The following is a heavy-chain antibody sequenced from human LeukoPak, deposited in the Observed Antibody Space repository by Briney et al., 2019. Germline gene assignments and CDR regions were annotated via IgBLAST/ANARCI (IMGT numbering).Heavy chain of an antibody. D-gene: IGHD3-10*01. Sequence: SGPALVNPTQTLTLTCPFSGFSLRTSGMRARWIRQPPGQALECLPRIDWDDDKFYSTSLKTRLTISKDTSKNQVVLTMTNMDPVDTATYYCARTSRGSGSYYLPFDYWGQGTLVTVSS. CDR1: GFSLRTSGMR. V-gene: IGHV2-70*04. CDR3: ARTSRGSGSYYLPFDY. CDR2: IDWDDDK. J-gene: IGHJ4*02.